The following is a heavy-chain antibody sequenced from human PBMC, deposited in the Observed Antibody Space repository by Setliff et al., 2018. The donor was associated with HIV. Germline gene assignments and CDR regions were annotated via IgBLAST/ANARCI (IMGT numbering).Heavy chain of an antibody. V-gene: IGHV1-69*13. CDR2: IIPIFGTT. Sequence: SVKVSCKASGGRFSNYGISWVRLAPGQGLEWMGGIIPIFGTTNYAQMFQGRVTMTADESTSTAYMELSSLRSEDTAVYYCARAVVPTYYDVLTGYVYYMDVWGKGTTVTVSS. D-gene: IGHD3-9*01. CDR3: ARAVVPTYYDVLTGYVYYMDV. CDR1: GGRFSNYG. J-gene: IGHJ6*03.